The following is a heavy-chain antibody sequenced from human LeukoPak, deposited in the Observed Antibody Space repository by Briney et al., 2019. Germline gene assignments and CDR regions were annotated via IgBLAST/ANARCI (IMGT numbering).Heavy chain of an antibody. CDR2: IYSSGST. Sequence: SETLSLTCTVSGGSLSSYYWTWIRQPAGKGLEWIGRIYSSGSTNYNPSLKSRVTMSVDTSKNQFSLKLSSVTAADTAVYYCAGDNYYDSNGYQAYFQHWGQGTLVTVSS. CDR3: AGDNYYDSNGYQAYFQH. J-gene: IGHJ1*01. CDR1: GGSLSSYY. D-gene: IGHD3-22*01. V-gene: IGHV4-4*07.